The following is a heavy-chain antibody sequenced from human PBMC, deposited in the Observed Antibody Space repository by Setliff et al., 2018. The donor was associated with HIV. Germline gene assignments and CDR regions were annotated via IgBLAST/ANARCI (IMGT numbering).Heavy chain of an antibody. Sequence: CAASRFDFKNYWMCWVRQAPGKGLEWVANIGQDGSEKNYVDSVEGRFTISRDNAKNSMDLQMNSLRAEDTAIYYCARKLRPGHGVDVWGQGTTVTVSS. CDR3: ARKLRPGHGVDV. J-gene: IGHJ6*02. CDR2: IGQDGSEK. D-gene: IGHD3-10*01. V-gene: IGHV3-7*01. CDR1: RFDFKNYW.